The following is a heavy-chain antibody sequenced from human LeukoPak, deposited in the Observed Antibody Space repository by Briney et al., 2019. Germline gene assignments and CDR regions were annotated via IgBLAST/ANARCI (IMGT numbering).Heavy chain of an antibody. V-gene: IGHV3-7*03. CDR2: IRQDGDTK. CDR3: ARSLPYGTTWYGRSDF. Sequence: GGSLRLSCAASGLTFGHQYMTWIRQAPGKGLEWVANIRQDGDTKYYVDSVKGRFTISRDNAMNSLYLQMNSLRAEDTAIYYCARSLPYGTTWYGRSDFWGQGTLVTVSS. J-gene: IGHJ4*02. CDR1: GLTFGHQY. D-gene: IGHD6-13*01.